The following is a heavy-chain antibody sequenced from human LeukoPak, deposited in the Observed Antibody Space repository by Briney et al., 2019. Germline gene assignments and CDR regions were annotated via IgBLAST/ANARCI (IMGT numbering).Heavy chain of an antibody. CDR1: GFTFMTYS. J-gene: IGHJ6*03. CDR3: ARLTGRDYCYYYMDV. D-gene: IGHD7-27*01. V-gene: IGHV3-21*06. Sequence: PGGSLRLSCSGSGFTFMTYSMTWVRQAPGKGLEWVASISSGISYIKYSDSVRGRFVVSRDNVKNSMYLQMSSLRAEDTAVYYCARLTGRDYCYYYMDVWGKGTTVTVSS. CDR2: ISSGISYI.